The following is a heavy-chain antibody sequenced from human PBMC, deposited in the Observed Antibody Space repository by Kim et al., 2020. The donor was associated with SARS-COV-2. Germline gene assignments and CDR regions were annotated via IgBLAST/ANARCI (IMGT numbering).Heavy chain of an antibody. Sequence: SETLSLTCTVSGGSISSYYWSWIRQPPGKGLEWIGYIYYSGSTNYNPSLKSRVTISVDTSKNQFSLKLSSVTAADTAVYYCARSSSGYYYGVTPFDYWGQGTLVTVSS. CDR1: GGSISSYY. V-gene: IGHV4-59*13. J-gene: IGHJ4*02. D-gene: IGHD3-22*01. CDR3: ARSSSGYYYGVTPFDY. CDR2: IYYSGST.